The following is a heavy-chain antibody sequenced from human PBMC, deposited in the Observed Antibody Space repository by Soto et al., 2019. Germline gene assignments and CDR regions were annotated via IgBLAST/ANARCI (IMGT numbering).Heavy chain of an antibody. J-gene: IGHJ3*02. CDR3: ATTIPLVGATKGDAFDI. D-gene: IGHD1-26*01. CDR2: IYSGGST. CDR1: GFTVSSNY. V-gene: IGHV3-53*01. Sequence: GGSLRLSCAASGFTVSSNYMSWVRQAPGKGLEWVSVIYSGGSTYYADSVKGRFTISRDNSKNTLYLQMNSLRAEDTAVYYCATTIPLVGATKGDAFDIWGQGTMVTVSS.